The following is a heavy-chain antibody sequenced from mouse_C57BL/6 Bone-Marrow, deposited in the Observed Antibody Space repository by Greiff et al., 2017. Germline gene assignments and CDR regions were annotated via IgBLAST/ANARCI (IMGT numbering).Heavy chain of an antibody. CDR2: IDPNSGGT. CDR3: AREGWIYYGSSYRWYFEV. V-gene: IGHV1-72*01. J-gene: IGHJ1*03. D-gene: IGHD1-1*01. CDR1: GYTFTSYW. Sequence: QVQLQQPGAELVKPGASVKLSCKASGYTFTSYWMHWVKQRPGRGLEWIGRIDPNSGGTKYNEKFKSKATLTVDKPSSPAYMQLSSLISEDSAVYYCAREGWIYYGSSYRWYFEVWGTGTTVTVSS.